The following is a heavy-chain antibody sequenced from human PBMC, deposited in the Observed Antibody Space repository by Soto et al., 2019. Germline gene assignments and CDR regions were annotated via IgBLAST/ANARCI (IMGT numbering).Heavy chain of an antibody. CDR3: ARETPCGSGGSCYSAWFDP. Sequence: SETLSLACTXSGCSISSGDYYWSWIRQPPGKGLEWIGYTYYSGSTYYNPSLKSRVTISVDTSKNQFSLKLSSVTAADTAVYYCARETPCGSGGSCYSAWFDPWGQGTLVTVSS. V-gene: IGHV4-30-4*01. D-gene: IGHD2-15*01. J-gene: IGHJ5*02. CDR2: TYYSGST. CDR1: GCSISSGDYY.